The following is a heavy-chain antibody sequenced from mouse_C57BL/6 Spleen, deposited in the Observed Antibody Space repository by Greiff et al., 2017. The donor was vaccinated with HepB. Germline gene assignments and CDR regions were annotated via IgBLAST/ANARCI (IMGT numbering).Heavy chain of an antibody. V-gene: IGHV1-15*01. J-gene: IGHJ2*01. D-gene: IGHD1-1*01. CDR3: TPVVAHFDY. CDR1: GYTFTDYE. CDR2: IDPETGGT. Sequence: VQLQQSGAELVRPGASVSLSCKASGYTFTDYEMHWVKQTPVHGLEWIGAIDPETGGTAYNQKFKGKAILTADKSSSTAYMELRSLTSEDSAVYYCTPVVAHFDYWGQGTTLTVSS.